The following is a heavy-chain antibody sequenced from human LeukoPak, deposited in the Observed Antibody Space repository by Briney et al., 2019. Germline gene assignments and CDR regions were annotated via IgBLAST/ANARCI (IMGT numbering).Heavy chain of an antibody. CDR3: ARVLTMRVLVYSD. CDR1: GFAFSSYS. Sequence: GSLRLSCAASGFAFSSYSMNWIRQPPGKGLEWIGSIYYSGSTYYNPSLKSRVTISVDTSKNQFSLKLSSVTAADTAVYYCARVLTMRVLVYSDWGQGTLVTVSS. CDR2: IYYSGST. J-gene: IGHJ4*02. D-gene: IGHD3-22*01. V-gene: IGHV4-39*07.